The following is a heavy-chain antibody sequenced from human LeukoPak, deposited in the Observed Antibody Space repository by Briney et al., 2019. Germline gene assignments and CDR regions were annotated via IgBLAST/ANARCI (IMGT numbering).Heavy chain of an antibody. CDR3: ARTQLRFLEWLLFDY. D-gene: IGHD3-3*01. V-gene: IGHV3-30*04. J-gene: IGHJ4*02. CDR2: ISYDGSNK. Sequence: PGGSLRLSCAASGFTFSSYAMHWVRQAPGKGLEGVAVISYDGSNKYYADSVKGRFTIYRDNSKNTLYLQMNSLRAEDTAVYYCARTQLRFLEWLLFDYWGQGTLVTVSS. CDR1: GFTFSSYA.